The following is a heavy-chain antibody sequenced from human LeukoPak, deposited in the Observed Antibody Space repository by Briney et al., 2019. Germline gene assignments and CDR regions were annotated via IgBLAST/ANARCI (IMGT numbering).Heavy chain of an antibody. CDR1: GGSFSGYY. V-gene: IGHV4-34*01. Sequence: PSETLSLTCAVYGGSFSGYYWSWIRQPPGKGLEWIGEINHSGSTNYNPSLKSRVTISVDTSKNQFSLKLSSVPAEDTAVYYCARGSVWYSGSYYALWVRAFDIWGQGTMVTVSS. J-gene: IGHJ3*02. D-gene: IGHD1-26*01. CDR3: ARGSVWYSGSYYALWVRAFDI. CDR2: INHSGST.